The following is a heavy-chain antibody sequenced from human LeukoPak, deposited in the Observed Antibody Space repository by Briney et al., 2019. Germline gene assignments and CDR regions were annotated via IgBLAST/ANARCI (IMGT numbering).Heavy chain of an antibody. Sequence: PSETLSLTCAVYGGSFSGYYWSWIRQPPGKGLEWIGYIYYSGSTNYNPSLKSRVTISVDTSKNQFSLKLSSVTAADTAVYYCARDARGSSWTPHDAFDIWGQGTMVTVSS. CDR2: IYYSGST. CDR3: ARDARGSSWTPHDAFDI. D-gene: IGHD6-13*01. CDR1: GGSFSGYY. V-gene: IGHV4-59*01. J-gene: IGHJ3*02.